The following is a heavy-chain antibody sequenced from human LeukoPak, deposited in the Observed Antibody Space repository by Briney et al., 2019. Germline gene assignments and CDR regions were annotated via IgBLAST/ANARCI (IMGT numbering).Heavy chain of an antibody. Sequence: ASVKVSCKASGYTFTSYDINWVRQATGQGLEWMGGIIPIFGTANYAQKFQGRVTITTDESTSTAYMELSSLRSEDTAVYYCAGDSTSPPAEHYYYYYMDVWGKGTTVTVSS. V-gene: IGHV1-69*05. CDR1: GYTFTSYD. CDR3: AGDSTSPPAEHYYYYYMDV. J-gene: IGHJ6*03. D-gene: IGHD2-2*01. CDR2: IIPIFGTA.